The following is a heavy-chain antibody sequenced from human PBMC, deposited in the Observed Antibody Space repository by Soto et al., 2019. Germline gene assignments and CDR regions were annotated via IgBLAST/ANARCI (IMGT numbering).Heavy chain of an antibody. CDR1: GDSVSSNSAG. CDR3: TEITWFRGIDV. V-gene: IGHV6-1*03. D-gene: IGHD3-10*01. Sequence: QTLSRPCVVSGDSVSSNSAGWNWIRHSPSRCLEWLRRTSYKSKWNTDYSLSVISSTTTKPDTSKNQFSLHLYSVPPQHTALYYCTEITWFRGIDVCRQGTPVTVSS. CDR2: TSYKSKWNT. J-gene: IGHJ6*02.